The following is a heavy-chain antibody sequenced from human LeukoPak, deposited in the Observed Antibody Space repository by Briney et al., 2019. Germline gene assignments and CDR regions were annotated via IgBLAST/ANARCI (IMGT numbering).Heavy chain of an antibody. Sequence: SGPTLVNPTQTLTLTCTSFGFAFSGFSFSSSGLSVGSIRQPPGKALECLALIYSNGNTRYNPTLRTRVTITRDTSKNQVVLTVTDADPLDSARYYCGHDRGFGTGDYFDYWGQGTLVTVSS. J-gene: IGHJ4*02. V-gene: IGHV2-5*01. CDR3: GHDRGFGTGDYFDY. CDR2: IYSNGNT. D-gene: IGHD3-10*01. CDR1: GFSFSSSGLS.